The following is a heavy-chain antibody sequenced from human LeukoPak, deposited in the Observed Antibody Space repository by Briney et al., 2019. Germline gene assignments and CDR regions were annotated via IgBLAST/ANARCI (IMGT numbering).Heavy chain of an antibody. CDR2: IYTSGST. CDR1: GGSISSSSYY. J-gene: IGHJ5*02. V-gene: IGHV4-61*02. CDR3: ARERNGVTTSHNWFDP. Sequence: SETLSLTCTVSGGSISSSSYYWGWIRQPPGKGLEWIGRIYTSGSTNYNPSLKSRVTISVDTSKNQFSLKLSSVTAADTAVYYCARERNGVTTSHNWFDPWGQGTLVTVSS. D-gene: IGHD4-11*01.